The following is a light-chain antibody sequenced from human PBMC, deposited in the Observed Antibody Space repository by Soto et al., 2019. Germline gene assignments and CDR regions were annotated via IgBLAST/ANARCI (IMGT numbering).Light chain of an antibody. V-gene: IGKV3-11*01. J-gene: IGKJ4*01. CDR1: QSVSSY. Sequence: EIVLTQAPATLKLSPGEGATLSCRASQSVSSYLAWYQRKPGQAPRLLIYDASNTATGIPARFSGSGSGTDFTLTISSLEPEDFAVYYCQQRSNWSLTFGGGTKVDI. CDR3: QQRSNWSLT. CDR2: DAS.